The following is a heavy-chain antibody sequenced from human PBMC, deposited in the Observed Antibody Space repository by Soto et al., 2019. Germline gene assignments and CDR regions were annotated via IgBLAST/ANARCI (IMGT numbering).Heavy chain of an antibody. V-gene: IGHV1-58*02. CDR2: IVVGSGNT. D-gene: IGHD4-17*01. Sequence: SVKVSCKASGFTFTSSAMQWVRQARGQRLEWIGWIVVGSGNTNYAQKFQERVTITRDMSTSTAYMELSSLRSEDTAVYYCAAWTVTTPRYFDYWGLGTLVTVSS. CDR3: AAWTVTTPRYFDY. CDR1: GFTFTSSA. J-gene: IGHJ4*02.